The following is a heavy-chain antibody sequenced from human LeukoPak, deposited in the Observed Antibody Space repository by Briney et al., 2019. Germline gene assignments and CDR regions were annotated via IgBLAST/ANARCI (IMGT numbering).Heavy chain of an antibody. CDR2: IYYSGST. Sequence: SETLSLTCTVSGGSLSSSSYYWGWIRQPPGTGLEWIGSIYYSGSTYYNPSLKSRVTISVDTSKNQFSLKLSSVTAADTAVYYCARHGLRYCSSTSCYPLNWFDPWGQGTLVTVS. D-gene: IGHD2-2*01. CDR1: GGSLSSSSYY. V-gene: IGHV4-39*01. J-gene: IGHJ5*02. CDR3: ARHGLRYCSSTSCYPLNWFDP.